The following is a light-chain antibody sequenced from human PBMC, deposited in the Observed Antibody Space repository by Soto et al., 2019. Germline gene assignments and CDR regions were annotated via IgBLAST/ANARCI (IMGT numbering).Light chain of an antibody. CDR1: QSLLHSNGYNY. J-gene: IGKJ1*01. CDR3: MQALQTPWT. Sequence: DIVMTQSPLSLPVTPGEPASISCRSSQSLLHSNGYNYLDWYLQKPGQSPQLLIYLGSNRASGVPDRFSGSGSGTDFTLTISRVEAEDVGVYYCMQALQTPWTFGQGTQVEIK. CDR2: LGS. V-gene: IGKV2-28*01.